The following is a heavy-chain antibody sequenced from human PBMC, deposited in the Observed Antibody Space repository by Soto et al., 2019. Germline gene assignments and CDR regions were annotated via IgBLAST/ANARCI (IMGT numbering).Heavy chain of an antibody. CDR3: AKRQSGNFGPFDS. Sequence: XGSLRLSCAASGFSISSDAMSGVRQAPGKGLEWVSGISGSGANTNYADSVKGRFAISIDNSKNTLYLQMSSLRAEDTAVYYCAKRQSGNFGPFDSWGQGTLVTVS. CDR2: ISGSGANT. CDR1: GFSISSDA. V-gene: IGHV3-23*01. D-gene: IGHD2-21*02. J-gene: IGHJ4*02.